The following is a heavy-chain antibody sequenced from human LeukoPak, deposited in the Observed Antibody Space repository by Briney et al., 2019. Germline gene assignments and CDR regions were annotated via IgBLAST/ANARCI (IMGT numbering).Heavy chain of an antibody. CDR2: INHSGST. CDR1: GGSFSDYY. V-gene: IGHV4-34*01. J-gene: IGHJ4*02. Sequence: SETLSLTCAVYGGSFSDYYWSWIRQPPGKGLEWIGEINHSGSTNYNPSLKSRVTISVDTSKNQFSLKLSSVTAADTAVYYCAMDYGDAHFDYWGQGTLVTVSS. CDR3: AMDYGDAHFDY. D-gene: IGHD4-17*01.